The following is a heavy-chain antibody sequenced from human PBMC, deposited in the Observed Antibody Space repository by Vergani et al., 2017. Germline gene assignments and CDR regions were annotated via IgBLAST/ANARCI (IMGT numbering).Heavy chain of an antibody. CDR3: ARLGGDYESYTYYYYGMDV. Sequence: EVQLVQSGAEVKKPGESLKISCKGSGYSFTSYWIGWVRQMPGKGLEWMGIIYPGDSDTRYSPTFQGQVTISADKSISTAYLQWSSLKASDTAMYYCARLGGDYESYTYYYYGMDVWGQGTTVTVSS. V-gene: IGHV5-51*01. J-gene: IGHJ6*02. CDR2: IYPGDSDT. CDR1: GYSFTSYW. D-gene: IGHD4-17*01.